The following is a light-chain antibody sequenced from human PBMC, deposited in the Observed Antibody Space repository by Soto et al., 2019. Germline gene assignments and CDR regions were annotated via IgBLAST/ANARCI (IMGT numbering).Light chain of an antibody. CDR3: QQYGSSLWT. CDR2: GAS. V-gene: IGKV3-20*01. CDR1: QSVSTSY. J-gene: IGKJ1*01. Sequence: ESVLTQSPGTLSLSPGESSTLSCRARQSVSTSYLARYQQKPGQAPRLRIYGASSRATGIPDRFSGSGSGTDFTLTISRLEPEDFAVYYCQQYGSSLWTFGQGTKVEIK.